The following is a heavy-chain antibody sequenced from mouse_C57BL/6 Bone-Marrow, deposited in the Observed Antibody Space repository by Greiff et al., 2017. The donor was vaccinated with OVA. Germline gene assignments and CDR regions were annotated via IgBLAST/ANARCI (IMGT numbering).Heavy chain of an antibody. D-gene: IGHD2-5*01. J-gene: IGHJ1*03. CDR3: SYYSNSHTYFDV. Sequence: VQLQQSGPELVKPGASVKIPCKASGYTFTDYNMDWVKQSHGKSLEWIGDINPNNGGTIYNQKFKGKATLTVDKSSSTAYMELRSLTSEDTAVYYSSYYSNSHTYFDVWGTGTTVTVSS. V-gene: IGHV1-18*01. CDR1: GYTFTDYN. CDR2: INPNNGGT.